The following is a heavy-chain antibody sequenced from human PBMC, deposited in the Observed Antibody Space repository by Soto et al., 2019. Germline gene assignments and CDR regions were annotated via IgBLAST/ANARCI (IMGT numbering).Heavy chain of an antibody. CDR1: GLTFSNAW. Sequence: EVQLVESGGGLVKPGGSLRLSCAASGLTFSNAWRSWVRQAPAKGLEWVGRVKSKTDSETTNYAAPVKGRFTISSDDSENTLYLQMNSLTIDDTAVYYCTTNVGQRSLWFGSWVQGTLVTGSS. D-gene: IGHD2-21*01. CDR2: VKSKTDSETT. CDR3: TTNVGQRSLWFGS. V-gene: IGHV3-15*01. J-gene: IGHJ5*02.